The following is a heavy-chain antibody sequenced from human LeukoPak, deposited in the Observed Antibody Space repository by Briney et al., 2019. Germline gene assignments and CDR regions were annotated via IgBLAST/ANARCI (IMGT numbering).Heavy chain of an antibody. D-gene: IGHD3-22*01. CDR3: ARDQPPYYYDSSGYTGGDRYFDL. J-gene: IGHJ2*01. Sequence: GASVKVSCKASGYTFTSYYMHWVRQAPGQGLEWMGIINPSGGSTSYAQKFQGRVTMTRDTSTSTVYMELSSLRSEDTAVYYCARDQPPYYYDSSGYTGGDRYFDLWGRGTLVTVSS. V-gene: IGHV1-46*01. CDR2: INPSGGST. CDR1: GYTFTSYY.